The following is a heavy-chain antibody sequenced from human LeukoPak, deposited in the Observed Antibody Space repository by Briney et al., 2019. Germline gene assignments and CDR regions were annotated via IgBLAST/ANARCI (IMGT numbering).Heavy chain of an antibody. J-gene: IGHJ4*02. D-gene: IGHD6-13*01. Sequence: SGGSLSLSCAAYGFTFSTYWMTWVRQAPGKGLEWVANIKEDGSEKYYVDSVRGRFTISRDNAKNSLYLHMNSLRAEDTAVYYCARVHHSSSWGTDDCWGQGTLVTVSS. CDR2: IKEDGSEK. CDR1: GFTFSTYW. V-gene: IGHV3-7*01. CDR3: ARVHHSSSWGTDDC.